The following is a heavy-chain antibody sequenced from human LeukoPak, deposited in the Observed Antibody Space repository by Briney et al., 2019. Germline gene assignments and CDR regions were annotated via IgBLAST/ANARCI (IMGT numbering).Heavy chain of an antibody. D-gene: IGHD5-12*01. CDR2: IKEDGGDK. J-gene: IGHJ4*02. CDR3: ARDTGYHTFDY. CDR1: GFTFSNYW. V-gene: IGHV3-7*05. Sequence: GGSLRLSCVASGFTFSNYWMIWVGRALGTGLEWVANIKEDGGDKYYVDSVKGRFTISRDNAKNSLYLQMDGLRAEDTAVYYCARDTGYHTFDYWGQGALVTVSS.